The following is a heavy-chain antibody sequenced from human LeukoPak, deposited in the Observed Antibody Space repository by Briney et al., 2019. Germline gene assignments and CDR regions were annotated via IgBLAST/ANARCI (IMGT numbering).Heavy chain of an antibody. CDR1: GYTFTNYG. CDR3: ARAEKPNWGNYYYYCMDV. V-gene: IGHV1-18*01. J-gene: IGHJ6*03. Sequence: ASVKVSCKASGYTFTNYGVSWVRQAPGQGLEWMGWISAYNGYTNYAQKFQFRVTMTTDASTSTAYMELRSLTSDDTAVYYCARAEKPNWGNYYYYCMDVWGKGTTVTVSS. CDR2: ISAYNGYT. D-gene: IGHD7-27*01.